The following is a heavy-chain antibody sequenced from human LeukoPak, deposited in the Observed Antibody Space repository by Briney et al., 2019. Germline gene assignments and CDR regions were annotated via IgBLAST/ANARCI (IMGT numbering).Heavy chain of an antibody. CDR1: GGSISSSSYY. Sequence: SETLSLTCTVSGGSISSSSYYWGWIRQPPGKGLEWIGSIYYSGSTYYNPSLKSRVTISVDTSKNQFSLKLSSVTAADTAVYYCASYTHPPMGIVGVPIDYWAREPWSPSPQ. V-gene: IGHV4-39*01. CDR2: IYYSGST. CDR3: ASYTHPPMGIVGVPIDY. D-gene: IGHD3-22*01. J-gene: IGHJ4*02.